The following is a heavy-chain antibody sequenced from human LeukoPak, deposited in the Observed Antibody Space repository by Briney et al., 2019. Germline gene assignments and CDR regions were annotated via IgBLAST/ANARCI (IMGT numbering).Heavy chain of an antibody. CDR2: ISYSGST. J-gene: IGHJ4*02. D-gene: IGHD1-26*01. V-gene: IGHV4-39*07. CDR1: GGSISSGGYS. Sequence: PSETLSLTCAVSGGSISSGGYSWAWIRQPPGKGLEWIGSISYSGSTYYSPSLKSRVTMSVDTSKNQFSLRLSSVAAADTAVYYCARVCQWDLLALDYYFDYWGRGTLVTVSS. CDR3: ARVCQWDLLALDYYFDY.